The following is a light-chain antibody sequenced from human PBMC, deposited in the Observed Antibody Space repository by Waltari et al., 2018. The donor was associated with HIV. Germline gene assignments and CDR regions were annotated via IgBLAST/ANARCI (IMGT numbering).Light chain of an antibody. CDR2: DDS. CDR3: LWGSSSDVV. Sequence: SYVLTQPPSVSVAPGQTARFTCGGNNIGSKSVHWYQQKPGQAPLLVLFDDSDRPSGIPERCSGSNSGNTATLTISRVEAGDEADYYCLWGSSSDVVFGGGTKLTVL. V-gene: IGLV3-21*02. CDR1: NIGSKS. J-gene: IGLJ2*01.